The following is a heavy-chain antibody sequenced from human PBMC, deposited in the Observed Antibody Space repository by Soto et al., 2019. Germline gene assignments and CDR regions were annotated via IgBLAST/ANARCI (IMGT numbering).Heavy chain of an antibody. Sequence: ASVKVSCKAYGYSFSNNYVVWVRQAPGQGLEWMGVINPAGGSTSYAQKFQDRVTMTTDTSTNTAYMDLRSLRSDDTAVYYCARHNSQWPNWFDPWGQGTLVTVSS. CDR3: ARHNSQWPNWFDP. D-gene: IGHD1-1*01. J-gene: IGHJ5*02. V-gene: IGHV1-46*01. CDR1: GYSFSNNY. CDR2: INPAGGST.